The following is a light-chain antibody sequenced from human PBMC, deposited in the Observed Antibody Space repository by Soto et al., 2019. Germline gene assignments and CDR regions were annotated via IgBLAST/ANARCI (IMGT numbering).Light chain of an antibody. CDR2: DVS. Sequence: DVQMTQSPSTLSASVGDSVTITCRASQSIAASLAWYQLKPGEAPKLLIYDVSNLESGVPSRFSGSGSGTEFRLTIRGLHPDDFATSYCQQYDYSRTFGQGTKVEIK. CDR1: QSIAAS. V-gene: IGKV1-5*01. J-gene: IGKJ1*01. CDR3: QQYDYSRT.